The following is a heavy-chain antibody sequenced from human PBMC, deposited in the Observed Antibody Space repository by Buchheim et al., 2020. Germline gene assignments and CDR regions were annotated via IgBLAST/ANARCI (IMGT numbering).Heavy chain of an antibody. CDR1: RFTFRNYW. J-gene: IGHJ6*03. CDR2: INEDGSDK. V-gene: IGHV3-7*04. D-gene: IGHD1-14*01. Sequence: EVQLVESGGGLVQPGGSLRLSCAASRFTFRNYWMRWVRQAQGKRLEWVATINEDGSDKYYVDSVKGRFIISRDNAENSLYPQMNSLRADDTAVYYCTRAYNKFMDVWGEGTT. CDR3: TRAYNKFMDV.